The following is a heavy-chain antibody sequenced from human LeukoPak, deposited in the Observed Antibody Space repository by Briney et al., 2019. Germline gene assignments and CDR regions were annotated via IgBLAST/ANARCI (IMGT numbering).Heavy chain of an antibody. CDR2: INHSGST. V-gene: IGHV4-34*01. CDR1: GGSFSGYY. Sequence: PSETLSLTCAVYGGSFSGYYWSWIRQPPGKGLEWIGEINHSGSTNYNPSLKSRVTISVDTSKNQFSLKLSSVTAADTAMYYCAYQLLSDYYSMDVWGQGTTVTVSS. D-gene: IGHD2-2*01. CDR3: AYQLLSDYYSMDV. J-gene: IGHJ6*02.